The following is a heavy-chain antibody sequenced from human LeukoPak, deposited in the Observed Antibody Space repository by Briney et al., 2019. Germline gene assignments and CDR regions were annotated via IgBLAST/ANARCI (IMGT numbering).Heavy chain of an antibody. CDR2: IYYSGST. V-gene: IGHV4-39*07. CDR1: GGSISSSSYY. J-gene: IGHJ3*02. D-gene: IGHD3-9*01. CDR3: ARPIRYFDWSNIWDAFDI. Sequence: KASETLSLTCTVSGGSISSSSYYWGWIRQPPGKGLEWIGSIYYSGSTYYNPSLKSRVTISVDTSKNQFSLKLSSVTAADTAVYYCARPIRYFDWSNIWDAFDIWGQGTMVTVSS.